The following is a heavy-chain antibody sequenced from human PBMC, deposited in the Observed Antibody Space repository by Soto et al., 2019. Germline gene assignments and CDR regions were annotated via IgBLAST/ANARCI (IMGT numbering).Heavy chain of an antibody. V-gene: IGHV5-10-1*01. CDR3: ATARYGSGSYYNPSAYYYGMDV. CDR1: GYSFTSYW. J-gene: IGHJ6*02. CDR2: IDPSDSYT. D-gene: IGHD3-10*01. Sequence: GESLKISCKGSGYSFTSYWISWVRQMPGKGLEWMGRIDPSDSYTNYSPSFQGHVTISADKSISTAYLQWSSLKASDTAMYYCATARYGSGSYYNPSAYYYGMDVWGQGTTGTVSS.